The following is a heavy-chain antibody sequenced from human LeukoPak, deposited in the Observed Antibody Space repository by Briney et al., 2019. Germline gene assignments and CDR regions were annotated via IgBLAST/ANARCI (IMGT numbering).Heavy chain of an antibody. CDR2: IWYGGSNK. Sequence: PGGSLRLSCAASGFTYSSYGMHWVRQAPGKGLEWVAVIWYGGSNKYYADSVKGRFTISRDNSKNTLYPQMNSLRAEDTAVYYCAKEADCGGDCSLDYWGQGTLVTVSS. V-gene: IGHV3-30*02. J-gene: IGHJ4*02. D-gene: IGHD2-21*01. CDR3: AKEADCGGDCSLDY. CDR1: GFTYSSYG.